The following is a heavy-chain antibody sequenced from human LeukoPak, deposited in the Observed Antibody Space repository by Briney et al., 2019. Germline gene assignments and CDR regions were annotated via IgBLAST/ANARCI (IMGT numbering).Heavy chain of an antibody. D-gene: IGHD3-22*01. V-gene: IGHV3-74*01. J-gene: IGHJ6*02. Sequence: PGGSLRLSCAASGFTFSSYWMHWVRHAPGKGLVWVSRINSDGSSTNYADSVKGRFTSSRDNVKNTLSLQMNSLRAEDTAVYYCARAQYYDSTTAGGMDVWGQGTTVTVSS. CDR3: ARAQYYDSTTAGGMDV. CDR1: GFTFSSYW. CDR2: INSDGSST.